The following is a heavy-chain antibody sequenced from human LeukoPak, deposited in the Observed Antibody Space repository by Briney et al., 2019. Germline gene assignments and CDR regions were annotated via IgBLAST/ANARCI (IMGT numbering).Heavy chain of an antibody. CDR3: ARASSGYYWDFDS. Sequence: SETLSLTCTVSGDSISTSNYFWGWIRQPPGKGLEWIGTISYSGNTYYNPSLKSRVTISADTSKNQSSLRVTSVTDADTAIYFCARASSGYYWDFDSWGQGTLVTVSS. CDR2: ISYSGNT. J-gene: IGHJ4*02. V-gene: IGHV4-39*01. CDR1: GDSISTSNYF. D-gene: IGHD3-22*01.